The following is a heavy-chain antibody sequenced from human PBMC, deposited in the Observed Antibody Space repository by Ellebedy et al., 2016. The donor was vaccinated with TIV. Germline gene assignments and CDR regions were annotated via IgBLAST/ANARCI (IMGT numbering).Heavy chain of an antibody. J-gene: IGHJ5*02. Sequence: GESLKISXTGSGFTFGDFTLNWFRQAPGKGLEWVALIRVKEYGETTNYAASVTGRFTISRDDSKSIAYLQMNSLKTEDSAMYYCTRDRWRELWTWGQGTLVTVSS. CDR2: IRVKEYGETT. CDR3: TRDRWRELWT. V-gene: IGHV3-49*03. CDR1: GFTFGDFT. D-gene: IGHD1-26*01.